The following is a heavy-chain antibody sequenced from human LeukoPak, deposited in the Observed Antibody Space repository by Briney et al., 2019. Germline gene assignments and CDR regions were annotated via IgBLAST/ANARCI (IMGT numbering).Heavy chain of an antibody. CDR2: IYYSGST. CDR3: ARQGGIAAAGTFDY. V-gene: IGHV4-39*01. J-gene: IGHJ4*02. CDR1: GGSISSSSYY. D-gene: IGHD6-13*01. Sequence: SETLSLTCTVSGGSISSSSYYWGWIRQPPGKGLEWIGSIYYSGSTYYHPSLKSRVTISVDTSKNQFSLKLSSVTAADTAVYYCARQGGIAAAGTFDYWGQGTLVTVSS.